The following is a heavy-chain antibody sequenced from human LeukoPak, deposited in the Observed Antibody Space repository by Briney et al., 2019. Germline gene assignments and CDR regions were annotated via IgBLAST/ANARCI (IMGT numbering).Heavy chain of an antibody. V-gene: IGHV1-24*01. Sequence: GASVKVSCKVSGYTLTELSMHWVRRAPGKGLEWKGVFDPEDGETIYAQKFQGRVTMTEDTSTDTAYMELSSLRSEDTAVYYCATDGRGYYGSGSYYHWGQGTLVTVSS. J-gene: IGHJ4*02. CDR2: FDPEDGET. D-gene: IGHD3-10*01. CDR1: GYTLTELS. CDR3: ATDGRGYYGSGSYYH.